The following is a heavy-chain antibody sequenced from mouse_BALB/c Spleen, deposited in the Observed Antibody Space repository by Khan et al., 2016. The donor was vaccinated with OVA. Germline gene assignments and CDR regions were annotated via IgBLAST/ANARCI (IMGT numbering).Heavy chain of an antibody. V-gene: IGHV3-2*02. CDR3: ARKNYYGYAVDY. CDR2: ISHSGST. D-gene: IGHD1-1*01. CDR1: GYSITSNYA. Sequence: VQLKQSGPGLVKPSQSLSLTCTVTGYSITSNYAWNWIRQFPGNKLEWMGYISHSGSTSYNPSLKSRISITRDTSKNQFFLQLNSVTTEDTATYDCARKNYYGYAVDYWGQGTSVTVSS. J-gene: IGHJ4*01.